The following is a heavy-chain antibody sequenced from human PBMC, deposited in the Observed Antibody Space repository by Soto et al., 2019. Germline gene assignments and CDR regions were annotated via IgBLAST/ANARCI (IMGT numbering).Heavy chain of an antibody. D-gene: IGHD2-2*01. J-gene: IGHJ5*01. CDR1: VGSITSTIDC. V-gene: IGHV4-39*01. CDR2: IYYDGYT. Sequence: SETLSLTCIVSVGSITSTIDCWGWIRQSPGKGMEWICNIYYDGYTFYNPSLKSLVAISVDTSKRQFSLRVSSVTAADTAVYYCARRGSASWRNWFDSWGQGTMVTVSS. CDR3: ARRGSASWRNWFDS.